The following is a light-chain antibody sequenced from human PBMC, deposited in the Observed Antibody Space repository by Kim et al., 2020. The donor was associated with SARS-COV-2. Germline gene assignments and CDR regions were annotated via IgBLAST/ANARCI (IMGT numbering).Light chain of an antibody. Sequence: DIQMTQSPSSLSASVGDRVTITCQASQDISNYLHWYQQKPGKAPKLLIYDASNLETGVPSRFSGSGSGTDFSFTIRSLQPEDIATYYCQQYDNLPGFTFGPGTKVDIK. V-gene: IGKV1-33*01. CDR2: DAS. CDR1: QDISNY. J-gene: IGKJ3*01. CDR3: QQYDNLPGFT.